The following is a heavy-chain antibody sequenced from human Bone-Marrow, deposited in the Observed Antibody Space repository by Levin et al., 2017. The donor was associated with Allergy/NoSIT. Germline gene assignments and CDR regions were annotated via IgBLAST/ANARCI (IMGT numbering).Heavy chain of an antibody. CDR3: ARGEEELRDFDY. V-gene: IGHV4-61*01. Sequence: SETLSLTCTVSGGSVSSGSYYWSWIRQPPGKGLEWIGYIYYSGSTNYNPSLKSRVTISVDTSKNQFSLKLSSVTAADTAVYYCARGEEELRDFDYWGQGTLVTVSS. J-gene: IGHJ4*02. CDR2: IYYSGST. CDR1: GGSVSSGSYY. D-gene: IGHD1-7*01.